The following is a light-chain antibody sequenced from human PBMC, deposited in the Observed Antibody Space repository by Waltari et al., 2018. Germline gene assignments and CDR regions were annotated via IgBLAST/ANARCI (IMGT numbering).Light chain of an antibody. CDR3: QQLNSFPLFT. J-gene: IGKJ3*01. CDR1: QGISTY. V-gene: IGKV1-9*01. CDR2: SVS. Sequence: QLTQAPFFPSASGGDRVNIPCRASQGISTYLAWYQQKPGRAPKLLIYSVSTLQSGVPSRFSGSGSGTEFTLTISSLQPEDVATYYCQQLNSFPLFTFGPGTKVDIK.